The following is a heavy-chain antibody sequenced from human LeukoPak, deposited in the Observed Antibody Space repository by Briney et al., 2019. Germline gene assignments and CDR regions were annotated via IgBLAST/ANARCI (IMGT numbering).Heavy chain of an antibody. CDR2: INHSGST. CDR1: GGSFSGYY. D-gene: IGHD4-11*01. CDR3: ASTGVTSGITNHYMDV. V-gene: IGHV4-34*01. Sequence: SETLSLTCAVYGGSFSGYYWSWIRQPPGKGLEWIGEINHSGSTNYNPSLKSRVTISVDTSKNQFSLKLSSVTAADTAVYYCASTGVTSGITNHYMDVWGKGTTVTVSS. J-gene: IGHJ6*03.